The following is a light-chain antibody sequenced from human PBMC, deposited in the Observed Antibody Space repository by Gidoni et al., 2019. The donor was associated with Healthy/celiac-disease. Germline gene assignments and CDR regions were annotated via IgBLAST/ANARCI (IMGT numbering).Light chain of an antibody. J-gene: IGKJ5*01. V-gene: IGKV3-15*01. CDR2: GAS. CDR1: QSVSSN. CDR3: QQYNNWPRIT. Sequence: EIVMTQSPATLSVSPGERATLSCRASQSVSSNLAWYQQKPGQAPRLLIYGASTRATGIPARFSGSGSGTEFTLTISSLQSEDFAVYYCQQYNNWPRITFGQGTQLEIK.